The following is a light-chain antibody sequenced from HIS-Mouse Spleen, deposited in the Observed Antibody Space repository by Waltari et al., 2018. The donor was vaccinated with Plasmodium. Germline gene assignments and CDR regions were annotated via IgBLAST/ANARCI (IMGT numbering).Light chain of an antibody. CDR3: QQYNNWSFT. J-gene: IGKJ3*01. CDR1: QSVSSN. V-gene: IGKV3-15*01. CDR2: GAS. Sequence: DIVMTQSPATLSVSPGERATLSCRASQSVSSNLAWYQQKPGQAPGRLIYGASTRATGIPARFSGSGSGTEFTLTISSLQSEDFAVYYCQQYNNWSFTFGPGTKVGIK.